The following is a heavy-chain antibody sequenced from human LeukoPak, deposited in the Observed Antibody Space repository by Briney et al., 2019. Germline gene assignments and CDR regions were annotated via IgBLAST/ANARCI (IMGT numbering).Heavy chain of an antibody. D-gene: IGHD4-17*01. CDR1: GYTFLHYG. CDR3: ARDTVTADAFDI. Sequence: ASVKVSCKASGYTFLHYGISWVRQAPGQGLEWMGWSSTFNGNRYYPPKLQDRVTMTTDTSTTTAYMELRSLTSDDTAVYYCARDTVTADAFDIWGQGTMVTVSS. CDR2: SSTFNGNR. V-gene: IGHV1-18*01. J-gene: IGHJ3*02.